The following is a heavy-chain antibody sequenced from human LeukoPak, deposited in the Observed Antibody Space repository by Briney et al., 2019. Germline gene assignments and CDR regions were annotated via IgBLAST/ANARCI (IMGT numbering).Heavy chain of an antibody. CDR1: GGSISSSNW. Sequence: SETLSLTCAVSGGSISSSNWWSWVRQPPGKGLEWIGEIYHSGSTNYNPSLKSRVTIPVDKSKNQFSLKLSSVTAADTAVYYCASYPQWGLRGWFDPWGQGTLVTVSS. D-gene: IGHD1-26*01. V-gene: IGHV4-4*02. CDR3: ASYPQWGLRGWFDP. J-gene: IGHJ5*02. CDR2: IYHSGST.